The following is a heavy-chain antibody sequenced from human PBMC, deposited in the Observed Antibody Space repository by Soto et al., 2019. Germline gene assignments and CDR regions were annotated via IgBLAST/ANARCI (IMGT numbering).Heavy chain of an antibody. CDR1: GGTFSSYA. V-gene: IGHV1-69*13. CDR2: IIPIFGTA. Sequence: GASVKVSCKASGGTFSSYAISWVRQAPGQGLEWMGGIIPIFGTANYAQKFLGRVTITADESTSTAYMELSSLRSEDTAVYYCARTQQWLVRNYYYGMDVWGQGTTVTVSS. D-gene: IGHD6-19*01. J-gene: IGHJ6*02. CDR3: ARTQQWLVRNYYYGMDV.